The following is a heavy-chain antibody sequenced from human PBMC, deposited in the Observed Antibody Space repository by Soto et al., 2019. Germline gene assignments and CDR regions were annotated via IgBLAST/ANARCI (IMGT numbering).Heavy chain of an antibody. J-gene: IGHJ4*02. CDR1: GFTFSDHY. Sequence: GGSLRLSCAASGFTFSDHYMEWVRQAPGKGLEWVGRIRNKANSYSTEYAASVKGRFTISRDDSMNSLYLQMNSLKTEDTAVFYCARYSGSYSRGLDYWGQGALVTAPQ. D-gene: IGHD1-26*01. CDR2: IRNKANSYST. CDR3: ARYSGSYSRGLDY. V-gene: IGHV3-72*01.